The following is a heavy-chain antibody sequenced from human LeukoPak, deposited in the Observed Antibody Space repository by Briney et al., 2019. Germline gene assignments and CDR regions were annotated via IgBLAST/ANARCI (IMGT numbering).Heavy chain of an antibody. CDR2: INSNGSST. J-gene: IGHJ4*02. D-gene: IGHD4-23*01. V-gene: IGHV3-74*01. Sequence: GGSLRLSCAASGFTFSSYWMHWVRHAPGKGLVWVSRINSNGSSTSYADSVKGRFTISRDNAKNTLYLQMNSLRAEDTAVYYCARDPSTVVTTKKASGDYWGQGTLVTVSS. CDR3: ARDPSTVVTTKKASGDY. CDR1: GFTFSSYW.